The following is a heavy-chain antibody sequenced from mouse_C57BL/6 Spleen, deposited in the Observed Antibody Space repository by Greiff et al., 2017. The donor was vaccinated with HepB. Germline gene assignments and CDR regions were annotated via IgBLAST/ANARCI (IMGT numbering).Heavy chain of an antibody. V-gene: IGHV5-16*01. CDR1: GFTFSDYY. CDR3: AREIAGFDY. CDR2: INYDGSST. J-gene: IGHJ2*01. Sequence: EVQLVESEGGLVQPGSSMKLSCTASGFTFSDYYMAWVRQVPEKGLEWVANINYDGSSTYYLDSLKSRFIISRDNAKNILYLQMSSLKSEDTATYYCAREIAGFDYWGQGTTLTVSS. D-gene: IGHD1-1*01.